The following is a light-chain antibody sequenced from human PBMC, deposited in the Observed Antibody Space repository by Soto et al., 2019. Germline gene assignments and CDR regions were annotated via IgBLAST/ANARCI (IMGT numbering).Light chain of an antibody. CDR2: NDN. V-gene: IGLV1-44*01. J-gene: IGLJ2*01. CDR3: AAWDGTLNHIL. Sequence: QLVLTQPPSASGTPGQGVAISCSGSSSNMGTNTVNWYQHLPGTAPKLLIYNDNQRPSGVPVRFFGSKSGTSASLAITGLQSEDEADYYCAAWDGTLNHILFGGGTKLTVL. CDR1: SSNMGTNT.